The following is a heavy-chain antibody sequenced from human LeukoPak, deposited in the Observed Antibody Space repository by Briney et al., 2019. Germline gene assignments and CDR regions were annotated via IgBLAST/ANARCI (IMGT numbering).Heavy chain of an antibody. D-gene: IGHD2-2*01. CDR3: ARGPPSTRYCSSTSCYLVY. J-gene: IGHJ4*02. CDR1: GFTFSSYW. CDR2: IKQDGSEK. Sequence: GGSLRLSCAASGFTFSSYWMSWVRQAPGKGLEWVANIKQDGSEKYYVDSVKGRFTISRDNAQNSLYLQMNSLRAEDTAVYYCARGPPSTRYCSSTSCYLVYWGQGTLVTVSS. V-gene: IGHV3-7*03.